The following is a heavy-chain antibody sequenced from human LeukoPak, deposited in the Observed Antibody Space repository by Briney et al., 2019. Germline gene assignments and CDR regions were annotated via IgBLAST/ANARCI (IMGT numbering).Heavy chain of an antibody. Sequence: GASLKVSCKASGCTFSSYAISWVRQAPGQGLEWMGGIIPIFGTANYAQKFQGRVTITADESTSTAYMELSSLRSEDTAVYYCARGVADYDMYNWFDPWGQGTLVTVSS. CDR3: ARGVADYDMYNWFDP. V-gene: IGHV1-69*13. D-gene: IGHD3-16*01. CDR1: GCTFSSYA. J-gene: IGHJ5*02. CDR2: IIPIFGTA.